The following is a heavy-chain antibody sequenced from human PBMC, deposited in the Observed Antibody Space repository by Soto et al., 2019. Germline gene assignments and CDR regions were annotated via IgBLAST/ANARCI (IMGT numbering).Heavy chain of an antibody. D-gene: IGHD3-10*01. Sequence: QVQLVQSGAEMKKPGASVKVSCESSGYTFTAYYIHWVRQAPGHGLEWMGWINPNGGGTKYAQKFQGRVTMTRDTSINTAYMELTRLTSDDTAVYYCARAVHTMIQGVRFRVDQWGQGPLVTVSS. CDR3: ARAVHTMIQGVRFRVDQ. CDR2: INPNGGGT. J-gene: IGHJ4*02. V-gene: IGHV1-2*02. CDR1: GYTFTAYY.